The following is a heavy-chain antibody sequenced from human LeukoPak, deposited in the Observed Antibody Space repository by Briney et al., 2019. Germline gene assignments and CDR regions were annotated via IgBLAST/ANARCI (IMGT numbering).Heavy chain of an antibody. J-gene: IGHJ4*02. D-gene: IGHD3-22*01. CDR3: ARRRRTFRNYDSSNYYFDY. V-gene: IGHV4-39*07. CDR2: INHSGST. CDR1: GGSISSSGYY. Sequence: SETLSLTCTVSGGSISSSGYYWSWIRQPPGKGLEWIGEINHSGSTNYNPSLKSRVTISVDTSKNQFSLKLSSVTAADTAVYYCARRRRTFRNYDSSNYYFDYWGQGTLVTVSS.